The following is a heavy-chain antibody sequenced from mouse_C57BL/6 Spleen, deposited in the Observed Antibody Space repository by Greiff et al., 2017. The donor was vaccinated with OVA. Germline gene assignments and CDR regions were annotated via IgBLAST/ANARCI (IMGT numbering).Heavy chain of an antibody. J-gene: IGHJ1*03. Sequence: QVQLQQPGTELVKPGASVKLSCKASGYTFTSYWMHWVKQRPGQGLEWIGNINPSNGGTNYNEKFKSKATLTVDKSSSTAYMQLSSLTSEDSAVYYCARTVVATWDWYFDVWGTGTTVTVSS. V-gene: IGHV1-53*01. CDR1: GYTFTSYW. CDR2: INPSNGGT. CDR3: ARTVVATWDWYFDV. D-gene: IGHD1-1*01.